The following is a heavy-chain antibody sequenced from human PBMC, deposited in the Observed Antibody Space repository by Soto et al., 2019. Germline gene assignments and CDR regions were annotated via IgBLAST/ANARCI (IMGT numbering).Heavy chain of an antibody. D-gene: IGHD2-2*01. V-gene: IGHV4-39*01. CDR2: IYYSGST. Sequence: QLQLQESGPGLVKPSETLSLTCTVSGGSISSSSYYWGWIRQPPGKGLEWIGSIYYSGSTYYNPSLKSRVTISVDTSKNQFSLKLSSVTAADTAVYYCATQLIYGKARGYFDYWGQGTLVTVSS. CDR3: ATQLIYGKARGYFDY. J-gene: IGHJ4*02. CDR1: GGSISSSSYY.